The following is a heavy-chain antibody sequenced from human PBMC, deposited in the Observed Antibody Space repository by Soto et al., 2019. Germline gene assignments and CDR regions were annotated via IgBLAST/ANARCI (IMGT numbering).Heavy chain of an antibody. J-gene: IGHJ4*02. Sequence: GGSLRLSCAASGFTLSSYWMSWVRQAPGKGLEWVANIKQDGSEKYYVDSVKGRFTISRDNAKNSLYLQMNSLRAEDTAVYYCARRHYYGSGSYLYWGQGTLVTVSS. CDR1: GFTLSSYW. D-gene: IGHD3-10*01. CDR2: IKQDGSEK. CDR3: ARRHYYGSGSYLY. V-gene: IGHV3-7*01.